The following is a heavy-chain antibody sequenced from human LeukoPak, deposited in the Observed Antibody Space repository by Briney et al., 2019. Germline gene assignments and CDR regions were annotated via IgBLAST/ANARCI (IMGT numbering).Heavy chain of an antibody. D-gene: IGHD1-26*01. V-gene: IGHV3-33*01. Sequence: PGRSLRLSCAASGFTFSSYGMHWVRQAPGKGLEWVAVIWYDGSNKYYADSVKGRCTISRDNSKNSLYLQMNSLRAEDTAVYYCARASWSDYWGQGTLVTVSS. CDR2: IWYDGSNK. CDR3: ARASWSDY. CDR1: GFTFSSYG. J-gene: IGHJ4*02.